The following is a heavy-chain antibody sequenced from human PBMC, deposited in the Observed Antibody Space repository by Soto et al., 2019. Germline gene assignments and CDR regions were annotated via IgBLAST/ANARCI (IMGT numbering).Heavy chain of an antibody. CDR3: ARITYDSSGYARFAY. D-gene: IGHD3-22*01. V-gene: IGHV4-61*01. Sequence: SETLSLTCTVSGGSFKSGSYSWSWIRQPPGKGLEWIGYVYHTGRTSYNPSLKSRVSISMDTSISTAYMELSRLRSDDTAVYYCARITYDSSGYARFAYWGQGTLVTVSS. J-gene: IGHJ4*02. CDR2: VYHTGRT. CDR1: GGSFKSGSYS.